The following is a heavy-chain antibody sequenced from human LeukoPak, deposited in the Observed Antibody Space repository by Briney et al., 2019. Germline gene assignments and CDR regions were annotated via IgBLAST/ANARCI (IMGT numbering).Heavy chain of an antibody. CDR3: ARDVSPGIATAGPDY. J-gene: IGHJ4*02. CDR2: ISYDGNNK. D-gene: IGHD6-13*01. V-gene: IGHV3-30*01. CDR1: GFTFSSYA. Sequence: GRSLRLSCAASGFTFSSYAMHWVRQAPGKGLEWVAVISYDGNNKYYADSVKGRFTISRDNSKNTLYLQMNSLRAEDTAVYYCARDVSPGIATAGPDYWGQGTLVTVSS.